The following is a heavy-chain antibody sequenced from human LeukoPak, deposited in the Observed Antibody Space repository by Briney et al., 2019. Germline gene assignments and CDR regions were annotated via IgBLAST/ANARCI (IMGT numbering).Heavy chain of an antibody. D-gene: IGHD3-22*01. J-gene: IGHJ4*02. CDR1: GFTFSSYW. CDR3: ARGPPIDSSGYYLTSYYFDY. Sequence: GGSLRLSCAASGFTFSSYWMSWVRQAPGKGLEWVANIKQDGSEKYYVDSVKGRFTISRDNAKNSLYLQMNSLRAEDTAVYYCARGPPIDSSGYYLTSYYFDYWGQGTLVTVSS. V-gene: IGHV3-7*01. CDR2: IKQDGSEK.